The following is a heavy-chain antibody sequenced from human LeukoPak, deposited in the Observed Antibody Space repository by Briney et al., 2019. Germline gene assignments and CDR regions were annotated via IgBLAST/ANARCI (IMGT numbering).Heavy chain of an antibody. CDR1: GYTFTSYG. CDR2: ISAYNGNT. J-gene: IGHJ4*02. CDR3: AREPGYCSGGSCLAY. D-gene: IGHD2-15*01. V-gene: IGHV1-18*01. Sequence: GASVKVSCKASGYTFTSYGISWVRQAPGQGLEWMGWISAYNGNTNYAQKLQGRVTMTTDTSASTAYMELRSLRSDDTAVYYCAREPGYCSGGSCLAYWGQGTLVTVSS.